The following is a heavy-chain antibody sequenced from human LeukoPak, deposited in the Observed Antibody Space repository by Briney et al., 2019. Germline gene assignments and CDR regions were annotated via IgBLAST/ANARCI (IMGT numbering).Heavy chain of an antibody. V-gene: IGHV3-11*01. J-gene: IGHJ6*02. D-gene: IGHD3-10*01. CDR1: GFTFSDYY. Sequence: GGSLRLSCAASGFTFSDYYMSWIRQAPGKGLEWVSYISSSGSTIYYADSVKGRFTISRDNAKNLLYLQMNSLRAEDTAVYYCAKDLERYYYGSGSSPPGVYGMDVWGQGTTVTVSS. CDR3: AKDLERYYYGSGSSPPGVYGMDV. CDR2: ISSSGSTI.